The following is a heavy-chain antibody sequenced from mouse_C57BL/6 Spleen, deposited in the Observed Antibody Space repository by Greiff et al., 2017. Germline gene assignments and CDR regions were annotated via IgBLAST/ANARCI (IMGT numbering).Heavy chain of an antibody. J-gene: IGHJ4*01. V-gene: IGHV5-17*01. CDR1: GFTFSDYG. CDR3: ARRCYYYGSSYSYADAMDG. D-gene: IGHD1-1*01. CDR2: IRSGSSTL. Sequence: EVQRVESGGGLVKPGGSLKLSCAASGFTFSDYGMHWVRQAPEQGLEWVAFIRSGSSTLYYADTVKGGFTISRDHAKNTLFLQMTSLRSEDTAMYYGARRCYYYGSSYSYADAMDGWGQGTSVTVSS.